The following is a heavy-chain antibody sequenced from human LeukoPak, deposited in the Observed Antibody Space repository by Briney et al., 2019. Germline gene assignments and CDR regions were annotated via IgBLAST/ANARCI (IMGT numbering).Heavy chain of an antibody. V-gene: IGHV3-23*01. CDR1: GFTFSSYA. CDR2: ISGSGGST. Sequence: GGSLRISCAASGFTFSSYAMSGVRQAPGKGLEWVSAISGSGGSTYYADSVKGRFTISRDNSKNTLYLQMNSLRAEDTAVYYCAKGSGSGSYWGVYFDYWGQGTLVTVSS. D-gene: IGHD3-10*01. CDR3: AKGSGSGSYWGVYFDY. J-gene: IGHJ4*02.